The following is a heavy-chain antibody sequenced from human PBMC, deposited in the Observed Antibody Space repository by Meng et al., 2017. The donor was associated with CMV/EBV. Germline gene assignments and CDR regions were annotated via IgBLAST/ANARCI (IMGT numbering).Heavy chain of an antibody. J-gene: IGHJ4*02. Sequence: GGSLRLSCAASGFTFSSYAMHWVRQAPGKGLEWVAVISYDGSNKYYADSVKGRFTISRDNSKNTLYLQMNSLRAEDTAVYYCARDVNCSLNKWGQGTLVTVSS. CDR2: ISYDGSNK. CDR3: ARDVNCSLNK. V-gene: IGHV3-30-3*01. CDR1: GFTFSSYA. D-gene: IGHD1-20*01.